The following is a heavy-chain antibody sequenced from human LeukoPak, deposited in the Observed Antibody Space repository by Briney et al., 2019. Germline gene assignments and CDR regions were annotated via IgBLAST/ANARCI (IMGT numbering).Heavy chain of an antibody. Sequence: GGSLRLSCAASGFTVSSNYMSWVRQAPGKGLEWVAVIYSGGSTYYAVSVTGRFTISRHSSKNKLYLQMNSLRAEDTAVYYCAACLTYYYDSSGYYAPDYWGQGTLVTVSS. V-gene: IGHV3-66*01. CDR1: GFTVSSNY. D-gene: IGHD3-22*01. J-gene: IGHJ4*02. CDR3: AACLTYYYDSSGYYAPDY. CDR2: IYSGGST.